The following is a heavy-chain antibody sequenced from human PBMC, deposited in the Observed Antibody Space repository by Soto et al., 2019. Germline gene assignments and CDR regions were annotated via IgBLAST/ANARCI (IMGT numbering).Heavy chain of an antibody. J-gene: IGHJ4*02. CDR1: GGSFNRHT. CDR2: IIPIFGTA. Sequence: SVKVSCKASGGSFNRHTISWVRQAPGQGLEWMGGIIPIFGTANHAQKFQGRVTIIADESTSAVYMELSSLRSDDTAIYYCARGWGYDSTDYYYAYWGQGTLVTVSS. V-gene: IGHV1-69*13. D-gene: IGHD3-22*01. CDR3: ARGWGYDSTDYYYAY.